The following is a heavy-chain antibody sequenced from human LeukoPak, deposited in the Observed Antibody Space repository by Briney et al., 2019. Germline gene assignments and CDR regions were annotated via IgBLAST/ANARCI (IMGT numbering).Heavy chain of an antibody. Sequence: AAVTVSLMVSGYTLTELSMHWVRQAPGKGLEWMGGFDPEDGETIYAQKFQGRVTMTEDTSTDTAYMELSSLRSEDTAVYYCATDLGSSAPLDYWGQGTLVTVSS. J-gene: IGHJ4*02. CDR1: GYTLTELS. D-gene: IGHD6-6*01. CDR3: ATDLGSSAPLDY. CDR2: FDPEDGET. V-gene: IGHV1-24*01.